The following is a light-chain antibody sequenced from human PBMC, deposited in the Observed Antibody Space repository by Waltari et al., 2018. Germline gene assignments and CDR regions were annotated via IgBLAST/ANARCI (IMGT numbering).Light chain of an antibody. CDR1: SSDIGSYNY. J-gene: IGLJ2*01. Sequence: QSALTQPASVSGSPGQSLTISCPGTSSDIGSYNYVSWYQQHPGKAPKLIIFHVTNRPSGVSNRFSGSKSGNTASLIIAGLQGEDEADYYSSSYMDTTALELFGGGTSLTVL. CDR2: HVT. V-gene: IGLV2-14*03. CDR3: SSYMDTTALEL.